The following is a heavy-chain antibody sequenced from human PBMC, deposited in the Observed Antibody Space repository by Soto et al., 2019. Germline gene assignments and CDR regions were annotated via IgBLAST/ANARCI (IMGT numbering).Heavy chain of an antibody. J-gene: IGHJ4*02. CDR1: GFTFSDYY. D-gene: IGHD4-17*01. CDR2: ISSSSSYT. Sequence: KIGGSLRLSCAASGFTFSDYYMSWIRQALGKGLEWVSYISSSSSYTNYADSVKGRFTISRDNAKNSLYLQMNSLRAEDTAVYYCARDAWSLFTSYGDPDYFDYWGQGTLVTVSS. CDR3: ARDAWSLFTSYGDPDYFDY. V-gene: IGHV3-11*05.